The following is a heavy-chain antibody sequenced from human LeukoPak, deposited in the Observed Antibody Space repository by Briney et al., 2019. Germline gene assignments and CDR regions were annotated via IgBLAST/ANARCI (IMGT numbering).Heavy chain of an antibody. CDR3: ARDNVEDIVVVPNDYEQYYYYYGMDV. Sequence: SVKVSCKASGGTFSSYAISWVRQAPGQGLEWMGGIIPIFGTANYAQKFQGRVTITADESTSTAYMELSSLKSEDTAVYYCARDNVEDIVVVPNDYEQYYYYYGMDVWGQGTTVTVSS. CDR1: GGTFSSYA. V-gene: IGHV1-69*13. CDR2: IIPIFGTA. J-gene: IGHJ6*02. D-gene: IGHD2-2*01.